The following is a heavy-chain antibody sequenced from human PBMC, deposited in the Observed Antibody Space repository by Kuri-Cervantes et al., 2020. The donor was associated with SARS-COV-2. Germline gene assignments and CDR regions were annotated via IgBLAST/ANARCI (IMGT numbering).Heavy chain of an antibody. D-gene: IGHD3-10*02. CDR3: ASHVGERRGGFSAFDI. Sequence: ASVKVSCKASGYTFTSYYMHWVRQAPGQGLEWMGIINPSGGSTSYAQKFQGRVTMTRDTSTSTVYMELSSLRSEDTAVYYCASHVGERRGGFSAFDIWGQGTMVPSPQ. CDR2: INPSGGST. V-gene: IGHV1-46*01. CDR1: GYTFTSYY. J-gene: IGHJ3*02.